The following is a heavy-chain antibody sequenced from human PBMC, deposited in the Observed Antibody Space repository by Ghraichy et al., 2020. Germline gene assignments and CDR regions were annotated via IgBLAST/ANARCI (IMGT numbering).Heavy chain of an antibody. Sequence: GGSLRLSCAASGFAFSDSAIHWVRQAPGKGLEWVGRIRGKPNNYATAYVASLKGRFTISRDESKNTAYLQMNSLKTEDTAVYYCSRIWDGVTYHPDFDYWGQGTLVTVSS. CDR1: GFAFSDSA. D-gene: IGHD2-8*01. CDR2: IRGKPNNYAT. V-gene: IGHV3-73*01. J-gene: IGHJ4*02. CDR3: SRIWDGVTYHPDFDY.